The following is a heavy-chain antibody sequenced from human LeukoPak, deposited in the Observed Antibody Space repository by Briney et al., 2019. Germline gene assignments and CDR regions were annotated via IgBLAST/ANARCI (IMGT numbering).Heavy chain of an antibody. V-gene: IGHV3-15*01. Sequence: PGGSLRLSCAASGFTFNNAWMSWVRQAPGKGLEWVGRIKSKTDGGTTDCAAPVKGRFTISRDDSKNTLYLQMNSLKTEDTAVYYCTTLGTYYYDNSGYSRDWGQGTLVTVSS. CDR3: TTLGTYYYDNSGYSRD. J-gene: IGHJ4*02. D-gene: IGHD3-22*01. CDR1: GFTFNNAW. CDR2: IKSKTDGGTT.